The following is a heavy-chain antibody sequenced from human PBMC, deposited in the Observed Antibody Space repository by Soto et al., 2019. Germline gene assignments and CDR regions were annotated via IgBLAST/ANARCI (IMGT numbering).Heavy chain of an antibody. J-gene: IGHJ4*02. CDR3: ARGRYGDY. D-gene: IGHD1-1*01. CDR1: GYTFTSYG. CDR2: ISAHNGNT. Sequence: QVHLVQSGAEVNKPGASVKVSCKASGYTFTSYGITWVRQAPGQGLEWMGWISAHNGNTDYAQKLQGRVIVTRDTATSTAYLAMRSLISDDTAVYYCARGRYGDYWGQGALVTVSS. V-gene: IGHV1-18*01.